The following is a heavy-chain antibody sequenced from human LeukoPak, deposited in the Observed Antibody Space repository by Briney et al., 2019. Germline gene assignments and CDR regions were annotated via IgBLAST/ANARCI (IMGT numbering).Heavy chain of an antibody. CDR1: GYSFTSYW. Sequence: GESLKISCKGSGYSFTSYWIGWVRQMPGKGLEWMGIIYPGDSDTRYSPSFQGQVTISADKSISTAYLQWSSLKASDTAMYYCARQGGYYDSSGYYSLTWGQGTLVTVSS. J-gene: IGHJ5*02. D-gene: IGHD3-22*01. CDR2: IYPGDSDT. CDR3: ARQGGYYDSSGYYSLT. V-gene: IGHV5-51*01.